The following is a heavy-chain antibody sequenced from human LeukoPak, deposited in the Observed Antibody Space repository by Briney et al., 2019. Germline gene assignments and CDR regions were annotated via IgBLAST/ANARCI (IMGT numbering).Heavy chain of an antibody. D-gene: IGHD3-22*01. CDR2: ISYDGSST. V-gene: IGHV3-30*18. Sequence: PGGSLRLSCAASGFTFSNYGMYWVRQAPGQGLEWVVFISYDGSSTYYADSVKGRFTISRDNSKNTLYLQMSSLRPEDTAVYYCAKALCHSGYWGSNHYVMDVRGQGSTVTVCS. J-gene: IGHJ6*02. CDR3: AKALCHSGYWGSNHYVMDV. CDR1: GFTFSNYG.